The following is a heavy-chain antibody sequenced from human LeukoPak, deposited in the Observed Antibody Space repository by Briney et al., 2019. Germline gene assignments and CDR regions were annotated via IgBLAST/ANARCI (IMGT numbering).Heavy chain of an antibody. CDR1: GFLFSGFG. Sequence: PGGSLRLSCEASGFLFSGFGMHWVRQSPGKGLEWIAFIRYDGSNKYYADSVKGRFTISRDNSKNTLYLQMNSLRAEDTAVYYCAKGSTVTVLYYFDYWGQGTLVAVSS. V-gene: IGHV3-30*02. CDR3: AKGSTVTVLYYFDY. J-gene: IGHJ4*02. CDR2: IRYDGSNK. D-gene: IGHD4-17*01.